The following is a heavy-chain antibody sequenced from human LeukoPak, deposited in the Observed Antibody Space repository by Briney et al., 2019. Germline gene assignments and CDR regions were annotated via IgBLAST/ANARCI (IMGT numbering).Heavy chain of an antibody. J-gene: IGHJ4*02. CDR2: IYYDGSHE. V-gene: IGHV3-30*04. D-gene: IGHD4-23*01. CDR1: GFTFSTYS. Sequence: GGSLRLSCAASGFTFSTYSMNWARQAPGKGLEWVGNIYYDGSHEFYADSVKGRFTFSRDNSKNTLYLQINSLRTEDTAVYYCAKEGRWLDSWGQGTLVTVSS. CDR3: AKEGRWLDS.